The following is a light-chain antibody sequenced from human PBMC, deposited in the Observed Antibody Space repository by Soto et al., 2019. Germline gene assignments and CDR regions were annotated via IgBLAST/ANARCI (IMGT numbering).Light chain of an antibody. V-gene: IGKV1-39*01. Sequence: DMQMTQSPSSLSASVGDRVSITCRASRSISSYLNWYQQKPGKAPKLLVYAASSLQSGVPSRFSGSGSGKDFTLTLSSLQPDDFAIYYCQQSHSTPTFGQGTRLEIK. CDR2: AAS. J-gene: IGKJ5*01. CDR3: QQSHSTPT. CDR1: RSISSY.